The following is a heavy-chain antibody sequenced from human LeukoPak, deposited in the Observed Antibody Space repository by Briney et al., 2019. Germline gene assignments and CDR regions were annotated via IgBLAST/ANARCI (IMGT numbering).Heavy chain of an antibody. Sequence: ASVKVSCKASGYSFTSYYMDWVRQAPGQGLDWVGIINPTDGGTSYARRFQGRVTMTRDTSTGTVYMEMSSLRFEDTAVYYCTRSGIVGAPGDFDYWGQGTLVTVSS. D-gene: IGHD1-26*01. CDR1: GYSFTSYY. CDR2: INPTDGGT. J-gene: IGHJ4*02. CDR3: TRSGIVGAPGDFDY. V-gene: IGHV1-46*03.